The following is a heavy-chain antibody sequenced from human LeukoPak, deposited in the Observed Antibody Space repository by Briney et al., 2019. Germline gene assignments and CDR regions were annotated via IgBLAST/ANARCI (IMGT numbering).Heavy chain of an antibody. V-gene: IGHV3-48*02. CDR2: SSGSNTI. D-gene: IGHD5-18*01. CDR1: GLTLSGFS. J-gene: IGHJ4*02. Sequence: GGSLRLSCAASGLTLSGFSVNWVRQAPGKGLEWISYSSGSNTIYYADSVKGRFTISRDNAKNSLFLQMNSLRDEDTAVYYCVRTGGYSYGPFEYWGQGTLVTASS. CDR3: VRTGGYSYGPFEY.